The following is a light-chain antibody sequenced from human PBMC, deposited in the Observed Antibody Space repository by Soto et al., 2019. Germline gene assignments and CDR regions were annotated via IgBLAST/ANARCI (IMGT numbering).Light chain of an antibody. V-gene: IGLV1-40*01. CDR3: QSYDSSVSKVV. CDR1: SSNIGAGYD. CDR2: GNS. J-gene: IGLJ2*01. Sequence: QAVVTQPPSVSGAPGQRITISCTGSSSNIGAGYDVHWYQQLPGTAPKLLIYGNSNRPSGVPDRFSGSKSGTSASLAITGLQAEDEADYYCQSYDSSVSKVVFGGWTKVTVL.